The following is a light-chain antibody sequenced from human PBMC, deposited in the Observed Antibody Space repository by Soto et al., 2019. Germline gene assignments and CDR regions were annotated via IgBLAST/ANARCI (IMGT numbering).Light chain of an antibody. CDR2: EVS. CDR3: TSFTTISTWV. CDR1: SSDVGGYNY. V-gene: IGLV2-14*01. Sequence: ALTQPASVSGSPGQSLTISCTGTSSDVGGYNYVSWFQQHPGKAPKLKIYEVSNRPSGVSNRFSGSKSGNTASLTISELQAEDEADYYCTSFTTISTWVFGGGTKLTVL. J-gene: IGLJ3*02.